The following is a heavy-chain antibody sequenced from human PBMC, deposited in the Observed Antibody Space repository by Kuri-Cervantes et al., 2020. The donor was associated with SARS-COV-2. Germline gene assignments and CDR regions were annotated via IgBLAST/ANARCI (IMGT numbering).Heavy chain of an antibody. Sequence: GGSLRLSCAASGFTFSSYDMHWVRQATGKGLEWVSAIGTAGDPYYPGSVKGRFTISRDNAKNSLYLQMNSLRAEDTAVYYCASPSSGYSGGFDYWGQGTLVTVSS. CDR2: IGTAGDP. CDR3: ASPSSGYSGGFDY. CDR1: GFTFSSYD. V-gene: IGHV3-13*05. J-gene: IGHJ4*02. D-gene: IGHD3-22*01.